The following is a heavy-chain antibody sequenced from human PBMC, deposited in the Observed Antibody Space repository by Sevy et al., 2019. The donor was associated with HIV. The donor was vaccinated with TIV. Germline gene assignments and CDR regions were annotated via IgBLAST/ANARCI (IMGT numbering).Heavy chain of an antibody. V-gene: IGHV3-23*01. Sequence: GGSLRLSCAASGFTFTTYVMNWVRRSPGKGLERVSTIAANDGTTYYADSVRGRFTISRDNSKNTLYLQMNSLRAEDTAIYYCVKGNWQWLPLRGAFDIWCQGTMVTVSS. CDR1: GFTFTTYV. D-gene: IGHD6-19*01. CDR3: VKGNWQWLPLRGAFDI. CDR2: IAANDGTT. J-gene: IGHJ3*02.